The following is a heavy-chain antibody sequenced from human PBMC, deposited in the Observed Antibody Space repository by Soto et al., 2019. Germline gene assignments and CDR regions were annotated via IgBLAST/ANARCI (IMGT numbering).Heavy chain of an antibody. CDR1: GGSVSSGSYY. D-gene: IGHD6-19*01. J-gene: IGHJ6*02. CDR2: IYYSGST. V-gene: IGHV4-61*01. CDR3: ARGIEGWYQGRYYYGMDV. Sequence: QVQLQESGPGLVKPSETLSFTCTVSGGSVSSGSYYWSWIRQPPGKGLEWIGYIYYSGSTNYNPSLKSRVTISVDTSKNQFSLMLSSVTAADTAVYYCARGIEGWYQGRYYYGMDVWGQGTTVTVSS.